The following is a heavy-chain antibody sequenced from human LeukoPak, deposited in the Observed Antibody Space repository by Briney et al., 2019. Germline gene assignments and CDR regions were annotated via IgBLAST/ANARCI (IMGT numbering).Heavy chain of an antibody. J-gene: IGHJ4*02. CDR1: RGSISSSNW. CDR3: ARISYSSGWQIDY. D-gene: IGHD6-19*01. Sequence: PSQTLSLTCAVSRGSISSSNWWSWVRQPPGKGLEWIGEIYHSGSTNYNPSLKSRVTISVHKSKNQFSLKLSSVTAADTAVYYCARISYSSGWQIDYWGQGTLVTVSS. CDR2: IYHSGST. V-gene: IGHV4-4*02.